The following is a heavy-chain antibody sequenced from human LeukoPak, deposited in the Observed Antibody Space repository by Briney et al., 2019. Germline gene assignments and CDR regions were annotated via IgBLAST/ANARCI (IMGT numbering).Heavy chain of an antibody. J-gene: IGHJ4*02. V-gene: IGHV1-18*01. Sequence: ASVKVSCKASGYTFTSYGISWVRQAPGQGLEWMGWISAYNGNTNYAQKLQGRVTMTTDTSTSTAYMELRSLRSDDTAVYYCASLNYYGSGSYYNEIDYWGQGTLVTVSS. D-gene: IGHD3-10*01. CDR3: ASLNYYGSGSYYNEIDY. CDR2: ISAYNGNT. CDR1: GYTFTSYG.